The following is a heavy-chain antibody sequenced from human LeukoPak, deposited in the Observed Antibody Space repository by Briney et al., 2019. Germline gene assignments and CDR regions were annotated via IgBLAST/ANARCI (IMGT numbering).Heavy chain of an antibody. CDR2: INPSGGST. V-gene: IGHV1-46*01. CDR1: GYTFTSYY. J-gene: IGHJ4*02. D-gene: IGHD2-15*01. Sequence: ASVKVSCKASGYTFTSYYMHWVRQAPGQGLEWMGIINPSGGSTSYAQKFQGRVTMTRDTSIGTAYMELSRLRSDDTAVYYCARAGGRYCSGGSCYFGYWGQGTLVTVSS. CDR3: ARAGGRYCSGGSCYFGY.